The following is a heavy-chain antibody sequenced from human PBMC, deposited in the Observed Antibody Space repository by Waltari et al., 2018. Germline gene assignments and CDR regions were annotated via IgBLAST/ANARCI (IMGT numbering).Heavy chain of an antibody. CDR3: ATVRNTVTTYYFDY. CDR1: GGTFSSYA. V-gene: IGHV1-24*01. CDR2: FDPEDGET. Sequence: QVQLVQSGAEVKKPGSSVTVSCKASGGTFSSYAISWVRQAPGKGLEWMGGFDPEDGETIYAQKFQGRVTMTEDTSTDTAYMELSSLRSEDTAVYYCATVRNTVTTYYFDYWGQGTLVTVSS. D-gene: IGHD4-4*01. J-gene: IGHJ4*02.